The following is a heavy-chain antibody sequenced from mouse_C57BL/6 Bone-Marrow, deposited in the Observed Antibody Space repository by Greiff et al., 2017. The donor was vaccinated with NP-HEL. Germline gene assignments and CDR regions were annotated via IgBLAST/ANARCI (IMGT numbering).Heavy chain of an antibody. V-gene: IGHV1-74*01. J-gene: IGHJ2*01. CDR2: IHPSDSDT. Sequence: QVQLQQPGAELVKPGASVKVSCKASGYTFTSYWMHWVKQRPGQGLEWIGRIHPSDSDTNYNQKFKGKATLTVDKSSSTAYMQRSSLTSEDCAVYYCAIEGFSNWVYFDYWGQGTTLTVSS. D-gene: IGHD4-1*01. CDR1: GYTFTSYW. CDR3: AIEGFSNWVYFDY.